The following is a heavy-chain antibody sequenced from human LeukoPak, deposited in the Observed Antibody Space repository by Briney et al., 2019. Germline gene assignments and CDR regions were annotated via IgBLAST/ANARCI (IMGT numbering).Heavy chain of an antibody. CDR3: ARVPVDSSSWYPGYFDY. V-gene: IGHV3-7*03. CDR1: GFTFSSYW. Sequence: PGGSLRLSCAASGFTFSSYWMSWVRQAPGKGLEWVANIKQDGSEKYYVDSVKGRFTISRDNAKNSLYLQMNSLRAEDTAVYYCARVPVDSSSWYPGYFDYWGQGTLVTVSS. D-gene: IGHD6-13*01. CDR2: IKQDGSEK. J-gene: IGHJ4*02.